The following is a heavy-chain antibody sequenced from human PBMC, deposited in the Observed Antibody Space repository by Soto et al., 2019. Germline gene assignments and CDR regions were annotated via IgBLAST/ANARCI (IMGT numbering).Heavy chain of an antibody. Sequence: QVQLVQSGADVKKPGASVKVSCKASGYNFTSYGISWVRQAPGQGLEWMGWISPHNDRTKYARRFQYKVTMTTKPPTSKVYMELGRLRSDDTAVYYCARDLYYSSGRYFDHDAFDIWGQGTVVTVSS. J-gene: IGHJ3*02. D-gene: IGHD6-19*01. CDR3: ARDLYYSSGRYFDHDAFDI. CDR1: GYNFTSYG. V-gene: IGHV1-18*01. CDR2: ISPHNDRT.